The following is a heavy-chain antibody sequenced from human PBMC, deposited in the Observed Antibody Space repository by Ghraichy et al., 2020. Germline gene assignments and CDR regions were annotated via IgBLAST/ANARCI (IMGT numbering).Heavy chain of an antibody. CDR1: GFTFSNYS. CDR3: ARANYDFWSPSNYYYGMDV. V-gene: IGHV3-48*02. J-gene: IGHJ6*02. Sequence: GGSLRLSCAASGFTFSNYSMNWVRQAPGKGLEWISYINFTGSTTYYADSVKGRFSISRDNAKNSLYLQMNSLRDEDAAVYYCARANYDFWSPSNYYYGMDVWGQGTTVTVSS. D-gene: IGHD3-3*01. CDR2: INFTGSTT.